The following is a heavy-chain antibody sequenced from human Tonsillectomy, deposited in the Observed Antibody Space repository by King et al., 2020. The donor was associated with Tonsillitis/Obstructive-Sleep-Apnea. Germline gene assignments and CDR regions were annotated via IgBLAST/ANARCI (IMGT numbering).Heavy chain of an antibody. CDR3: ARDSMSHYYDSSGYYTFDY. Sequence: QLVQSGAEVKKPGASVKVSCKASGYTFTNYGISWVRQAPGQGLEWMGWISAYNGHTNYAQKLQGRLTMTTDTSTSTAYMELRSLRSDDTAVYYCARDSMSHYYDSSGYYTFDYWGQGTLVTVSS. J-gene: IGHJ4*02. CDR1: GYTFTNYG. D-gene: IGHD3-22*01. CDR2: ISAYNGHT. V-gene: IGHV1-18*01.